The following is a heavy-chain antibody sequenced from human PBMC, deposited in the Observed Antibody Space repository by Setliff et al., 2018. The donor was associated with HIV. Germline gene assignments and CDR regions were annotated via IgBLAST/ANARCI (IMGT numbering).Heavy chain of an antibody. CDR2: ISGSSSYI. CDR1: GLAFSNYR. D-gene: IGHD1-20*01. V-gene: IGHV3-21*01. Sequence: GGSLRLSCAVSGLAFSNYRMNWVRQAPGKGLEWVSSISGSSSYINYADSLKDRFTISRDNAKNSLYLQMNSLRAEDTAVYYCAKAGPRYNWNYAYFDPWGQGTLVTVSS. J-gene: IGHJ5*02. CDR3: AKAGPRYNWNYAYFDP.